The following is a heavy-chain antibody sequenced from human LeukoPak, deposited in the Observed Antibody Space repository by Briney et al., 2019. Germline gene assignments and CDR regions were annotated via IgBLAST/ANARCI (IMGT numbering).Heavy chain of an antibody. Sequence: GASVKVSCKASGYTFTSYGISWVRQAPGQGLEWMGWISAYNGNANYAQKLQGRVTMTTDTSTSTAYMELRSLRSDDTAVYYCARIVVPAAINYYYYYMDVWGKGTTVTVSS. CDR3: ARIVVPAAINYYYYYMDV. CDR2: ISAYNGNA. CDR1: GYTFTSYG. V-gene: IGHV1-18*01. J-gene: IGHJ6*03. D-gene: IGHD2-2*02.